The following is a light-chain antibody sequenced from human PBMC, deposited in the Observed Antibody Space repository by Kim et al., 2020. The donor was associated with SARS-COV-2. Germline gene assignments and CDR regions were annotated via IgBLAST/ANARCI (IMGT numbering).Light chain of an antibody. CDR3: QSTDSSDTFWV. CDR2: EDT. CDR1: ALPKQY. J-gene: IGLJ3*02. V-gene: IGLV3-25*03. Sequence: PGQTARITCSGDALPKQYAYWFQQKPGQAPVVVIYEDTERPSGIPERFSGSTSGTTVTLTISGVQAEDEADYYCQSTDSSDTFWVFGGGTQLTVL.